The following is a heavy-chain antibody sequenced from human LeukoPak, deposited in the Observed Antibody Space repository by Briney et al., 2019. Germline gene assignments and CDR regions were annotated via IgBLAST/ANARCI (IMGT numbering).Heavy chain of an antibody. CDR1: GRSFSGYY. D-gene: IGHD3-22*01. J-gene: IGHJ4*02. V-gene: IGHV4-34*01. Sequence: SETLSLPCAVYGRSFSGYYWSWIRQPPGKGLEWIGEINHSGRTNYNPSLKSRVTISVDTSKNQFSLKLSSGTAADTAVYYCARRVVADSDYWGQGTLVTVSS. CDR2: INHSGRT. CDR3: ARRVVADSDY.